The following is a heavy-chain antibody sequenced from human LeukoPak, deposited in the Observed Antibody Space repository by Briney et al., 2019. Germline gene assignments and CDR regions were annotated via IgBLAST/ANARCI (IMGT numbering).Heavy chain of an antibody. Sequence: ASVKVSCKASGYTFTSYYMHWVRQAPGQGLEWMGIINPSGGSTSYAQKFQGRVTMTRDMSTSTVYMELSSLRSEDTAVYYRARSIAAARGVDYWGQGTLVTVSS. CDR1: GYTFTSYY. V-gene: IGHV1-46*01. J-gene: IGHJ4*02. CDR2: INPSGGST. CDR3: ARSIAAARGVDY. D-gene: IGHD6-13*01.